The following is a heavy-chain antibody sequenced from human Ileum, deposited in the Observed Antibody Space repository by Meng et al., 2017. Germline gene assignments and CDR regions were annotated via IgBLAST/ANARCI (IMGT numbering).Heavy chain of an antibody. J-gene: IGHJ4*02. CDR2: MSPSSGNT. CDR1: GYTFTTYD. Sequence: QVQLVQSGAEVKKPGASTKVSCKASGYTFTTYDINWVRQPTGQGLEWMGWMSPSSGNTGYAQEFQGRVTMTRNTSISTAYMELSGLRSEDTAVYYCAREAWSKTAAGVDYWGQGTLVTVSS. V-gene: IGHV1-8*02. D-gene: IGHD6-13*01. CDR3: AREAWSKTAAGVDY.